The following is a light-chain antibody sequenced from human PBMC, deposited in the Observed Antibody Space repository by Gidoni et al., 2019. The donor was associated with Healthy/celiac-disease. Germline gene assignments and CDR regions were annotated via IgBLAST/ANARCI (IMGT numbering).Light chain of an antibody. CDR3: QQRSNWPRT. CDR2: DAS. J-gene: IGKJ2*01. CDR1: QGVSIY. V-gene: IGKV3-11*01. Sequence: DIVLTQSPATLSLSPGERATLSCRASQGVSIYLAWYQQKPGQAPKLLIYDASNRATGLPARFSGSGSGTDFTLTISSLEPEDIAVYYCQQRSNWPRTFGQGTKLEIK.